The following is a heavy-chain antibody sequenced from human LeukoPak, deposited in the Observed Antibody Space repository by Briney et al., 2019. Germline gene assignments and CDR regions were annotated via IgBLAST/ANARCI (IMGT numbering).Heavy chain of an antibody. V-gene: IGHV3-23*01. CDR1: GFTFSSYA. Sequence: PGGSLRLSCAASGFTFSSYAMSWVRQAPGKGLEWVSAISGSGVSTYYADSVKGRFTISRDNSKNTLYLQMNSLRAEDTALYYCARGPIAAADYYFDYWGQGTLVTVSS. CDR2: ISGSGVST. D-gene: IGHD6-13*01. J-gene: IGHJ4*02. CDR3: ARGPIAAADYYFDY.